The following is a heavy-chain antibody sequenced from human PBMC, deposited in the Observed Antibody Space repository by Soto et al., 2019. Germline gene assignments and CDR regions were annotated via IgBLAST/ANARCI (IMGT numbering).Heavy chain of an antibody. J-gene: IGHJ3*02. D-gene: IGHD3-10*01. CDR3: ARGRRITMVRGVPPPKGFDI. CDR1: GGSFSGYY. Sequence: SETLSLTCAVYGGSFSGYYWSWIRQPPGKGLEWIGEINHSGSTNYNPSLKSRVTISVDTSKNQFSLKLSSVTAADTAVYYCARGRRITMVRGVPPPKGFDIWGQGTMVTVSS. CDR2: INHSGST. V-gene: IGHV4-34*01.